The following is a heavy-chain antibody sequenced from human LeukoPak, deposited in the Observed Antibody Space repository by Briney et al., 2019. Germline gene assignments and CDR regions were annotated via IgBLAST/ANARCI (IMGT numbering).Heavy chain of an antibody. CDR3: ARDSGCSYGYGWGYFDY. D-gene: IGHD5-18*01. Sequence: GRSLRLSCAASGFTFSSYGMHWVRQAPGKGLEWVAVIWYDGSNKYYADSVKGRFTISRDNSKNTLYLQMNSLRAEDTAVYYCARDSGCSYGYGWGYFDYWGQGTLVTVSS. CDR1: GFTFSSYG. J-gene: IGHJ4*02. V-gene: IGHV3-33*01. CDR2: IWYDGSNK.